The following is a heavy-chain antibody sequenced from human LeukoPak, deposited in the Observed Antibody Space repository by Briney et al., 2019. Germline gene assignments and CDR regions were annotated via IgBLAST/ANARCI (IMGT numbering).Heavy chain of an antibody. CDR3: ARSHSGWQGHNNWFDP. CDR1: GYSSSSDKY. V-gene: IGHV4-38-2*01. J-gene: IGHJ5*02. D-gene: IGHD6-19*01. Sequence: KPSETLSLPREVSGYSSSSDKYWGWIRQPPREGPEWIGTIYHTGSTFYNPSLKSRVSISVDTSKNQFSLRFTSVTAADTAVYYCARSHSGWQGHNNWFDPWGQGTLVTVSS. CDR2: IYHTGST.